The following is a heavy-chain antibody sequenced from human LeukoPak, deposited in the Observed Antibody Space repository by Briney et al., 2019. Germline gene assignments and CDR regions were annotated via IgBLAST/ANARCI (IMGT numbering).Heavy chain of an antibody. CDR3: ASAPAGYSGSYFYFQH. D-gene: IGHD6-13*01. CDR1: GNSMSGYY. J-gene: IGHJ1*01. Sequence: SETLSLTCAVSGNSMSGYYRNWIRQPPGKGLEWIASIYYSGSVNYNPSLRGRLFISIDTSKNQFSLRLNSVTAADTAVYYCASAPAGYSGSYFYFQHWGQGTLITVSS. CDR2: IYYSGSV. V-gene: IGHV4-59*03.